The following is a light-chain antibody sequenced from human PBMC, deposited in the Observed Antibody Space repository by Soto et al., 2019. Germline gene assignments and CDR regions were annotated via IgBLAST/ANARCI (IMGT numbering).Light chain of an antibody. CDR1: SSDVGGYYY. CDR2: QVS. J-gene: IGLJ1*01. V-gene: IGLV2-14*01. Sequence: QSALTQPAAVSGSPGQSINISCTGTSSDVGGYYYVSWYQHHPGKAPKLMIYQVSNRPSGVSNRFSGSKSGNTASLTISGLQAEDEADYYCSSYTSSNTFYVFGTGTKVTVL. CDR3: SSYTSSNTFYV.